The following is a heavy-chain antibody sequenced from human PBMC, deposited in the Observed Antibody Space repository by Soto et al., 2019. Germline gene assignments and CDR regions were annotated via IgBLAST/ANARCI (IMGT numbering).Heavy chain of an antibody. CDR1: GFTFSDFA. V-gene: IGHV3-30-3*01. D-gene: IGHD1-7*01. CDR3: ARRTGTAPRFDY. CDR2: ISYDGSNQ. Sequence: QVQLVESGGGVVQPGRSLRLSCSASGFTFSDFAMYWVRQAPGKGLDWVSFISYDGSNQYYAGSVKGRFTVSRDNSKNTLFLLMNSLRPEDTAVYFCARRTGTAPRFDYWGQGTLVTVSS. J-gene: IGHJ4*02.